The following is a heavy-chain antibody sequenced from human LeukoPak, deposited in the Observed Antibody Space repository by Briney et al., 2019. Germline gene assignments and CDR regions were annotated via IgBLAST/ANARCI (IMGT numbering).Heavy chain of an antibody. Sequence: PSDTLSLTCAVNGGSSSRYYWSWIRQPPGKGLEWIGEINHSGSTNYNPSLKSRVTISVDTSKNQFSLKLSSVTAADTAVYYCARSKRRGWFDPWGQGTLVTVSS. V-gene: IGHV4-34*01. CDR3: ARSKRRGWFDP. J-gene: IGHJ5*02. CDR1: GGSSSRYY. CDR2: INHSGST.